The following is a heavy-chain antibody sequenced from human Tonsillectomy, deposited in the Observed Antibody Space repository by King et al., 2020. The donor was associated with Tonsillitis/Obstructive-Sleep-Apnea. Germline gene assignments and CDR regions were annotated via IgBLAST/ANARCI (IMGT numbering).Heavy chain of an antibody. V-gene: IGHV4-34*01. CDR2: INHSGST. J-gene: IGHJ5*02. D-gene: IGHD6-6*01. CDR1: GGSFSGYY. CDR3: ARRRTRNSSSFSLPVMGGSNWFDP. Sequence: VQLQQWGAGLLKPSETLSLTCAVYGGSFSGYYWSWIRQPPGKGLEWIGEINHSGSTNYNPSLKSRVTISVDTSKNQFSLKLSSVTAADTAVYYCARRRTRNSSSFSLPVMGGSNWFDPWGQGTLVTVSS.